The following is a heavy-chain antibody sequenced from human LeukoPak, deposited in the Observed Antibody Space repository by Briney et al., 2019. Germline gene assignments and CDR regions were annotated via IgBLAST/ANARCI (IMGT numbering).Heavy chain of an antibody. J-gene: IGHJ6*02. CDR2: IKEDGIEK. V-gene: IGHV3-7*05. CDR1: GFTFSDYW. CDR3: ARVADSSGYSFYYYGLDV. D-gene: IGHD3-22*01. Sequence: GGTLRLSCAASGFTFSDYWMSWVRPAPGKGLEWVANIKEDGIEKYYVDSVKGRFTVSRDNAKKSQYLQMNSLRAEDTAVYYCARVADSSGYSFYYYGLDVWGQGTTVTVSS.